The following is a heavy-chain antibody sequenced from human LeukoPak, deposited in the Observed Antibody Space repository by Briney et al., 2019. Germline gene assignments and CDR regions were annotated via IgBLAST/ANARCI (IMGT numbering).Heavy chain of an antibody. CDR1: GFTFSDYY. Sequence: GGSLRLSCAASGFTFSDYYMSWIRQAPGKGLEWVSYISSSGSTIYYADPVKGRFTISRDNAKNSLYLQMNSLRAEDTAVYYRARDERLGFESVLSDYWGQGTLVTVSS. D-gene: IGHD1-1*01. CDR3: ARDERLGFESVLSDY. J-gene: IGHJ4*02. CDR2: ISSSGSTI. V-gene: IGHV3-11*01.